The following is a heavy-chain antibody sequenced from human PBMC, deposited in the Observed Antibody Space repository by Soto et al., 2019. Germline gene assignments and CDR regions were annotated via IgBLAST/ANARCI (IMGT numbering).Heavy chain of an antibody. D-gene: IGHD3-22*01. CDR2: ISGSGGST. CDR1: GFTFSSYA. Sequence: EVQLLESGGGLVQPGGSLRLSWAASGFTFSSYAMSWVRQAPGKGLEWVSAISGSGGSTYYADSVNGRFTISRDNSKNTLYLQMNSLRAEDTAVYYCAGYSSGYYYGGAYFDYWGQGTLVTVSS. J-gene: IGHJ4*02. V-gene: IGHV3-23*01. CDR3: AGYSSGYYYGGAYFDY.